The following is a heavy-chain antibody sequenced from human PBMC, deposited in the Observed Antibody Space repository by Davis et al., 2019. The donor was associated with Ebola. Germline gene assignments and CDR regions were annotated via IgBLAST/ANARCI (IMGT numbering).Heavy chain of an antibody. CDR1: GGSISSSNW. J-gene: IGHJ5*02. D-gene: IGHD6-6*01. CDR3: ARVLQQVVRLDP. V-gene: IGHV4-4*02. CDR2: IYHSGST. Sequence: MPSETLSLTCAVSGGSISSSNWWSCVRQPPGKGLEWIGEIYHSGSTNYDPSFKSRVTISVDTSKNQFSLKVSSVTAADTAVYYCARVLQQVVRLDPWGQGTLVIVSS.